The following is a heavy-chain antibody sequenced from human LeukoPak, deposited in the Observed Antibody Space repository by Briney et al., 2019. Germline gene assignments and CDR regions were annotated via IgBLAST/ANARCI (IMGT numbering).Heavy chain of an antibody. Sequence: SETLSLTCTVSGGSISSGGYYWSWIRQHPGKGLEWIGYIYYSGSTYYNPSLKSRVTISVDTSKNQFSLKLSSVTAADTAVYYCARVPTTVVIKGAFDIWGQATMVTVSS. D-gene: IGHD4-23*01. CDR2: IYYSGST. CDR3: ARVPTTVVIKGAFDI. CDR1: GGSISSGGYY. J-gene: IGHJ3*02. V-gene: IGHV4-31*03.